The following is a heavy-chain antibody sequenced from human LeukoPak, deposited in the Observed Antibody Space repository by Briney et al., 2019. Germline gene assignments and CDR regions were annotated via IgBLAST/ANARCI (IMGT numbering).Heavy chain of an antibody. Sequence: GGSLRLSCAASGFTFSSYSMNWVRQAPGKGLEWVSYISSSRNYIFYADSVKGRFTISRDNAKNSLYLQMNSLRAEDTAVYYCARSHYDFWSDGYWGQGTLVTVSS. CDR3: ARSHYDFWSDGY. CDR2: ISSSRNYI. V-gene: IGHV3-21*01. CDR1: GFTFSSYS. D-gene: IGHD3-3*01. J-gene: IGHJ4*02.